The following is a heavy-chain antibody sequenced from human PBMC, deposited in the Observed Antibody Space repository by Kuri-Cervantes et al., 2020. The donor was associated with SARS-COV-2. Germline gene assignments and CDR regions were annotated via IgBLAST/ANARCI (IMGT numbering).Heavy chain of an antibody. D-gene: IGHD2-2*01. Sequence: GGFLRPSGKGSGYSFTNFWISWVRQMPGNGLEWMGNIDPRDSYTNYSPSFQGHVTISADKSISTAYLQWSSLRASDTAVYFCARHAPPTGIFVVPAAIYYGMDVWGQGTTVTVSS. CDR1: GYSFTNFW. CDR2: IDPRDSYT. J-gene: IGHJ6*02. CDR3: ARHAPPTGIFVVPAAIYYGMDV. V-gene: IGHV5-10-1*01.